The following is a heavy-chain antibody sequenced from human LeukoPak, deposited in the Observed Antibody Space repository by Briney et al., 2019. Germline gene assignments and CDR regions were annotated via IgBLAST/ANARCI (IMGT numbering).Heavy chain of an antibody. CDR2: IYSGGST. J-gene: IGHJ6*03. D-gene: IGHD3-22*01. CDR1: GFTFSSNY. CDR3: ARGYRYDSSGYYLDYYMDV. Sequence: GGSLRLSCAASGFTFSSNYMSWVRQAPGKGLEWVSVIYSGGSTYYADSVKGRFTISRDNSKNTLYLQMNSLRAEDTAVYYCARGYRYDSSGYYLDYYMDVWGKGTTVTVSS. V-gene: IGHV3-53*01.